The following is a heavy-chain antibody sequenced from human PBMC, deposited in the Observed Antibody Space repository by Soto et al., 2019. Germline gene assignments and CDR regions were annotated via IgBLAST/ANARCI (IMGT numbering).Heavy chain of an antibody. J-gene: IGHJ5*02. D-gene: IGHD2-15*01. CDR1: GDSVSSNSAA. V-gene: IGHV6-1*01. CDR2: TYYRSKWYN. CDR3: ARDRGALDPYCSGGSCYPLYNWFDP. Sequence: SQTLSLTCAISGDSVSSNSAAWNWIRQSPSRGLEWLGRTYYRSKWYNDCAVSVKSRITINPDTSKNQFSLQLNSVTPEDTAVYYCARDRGALDPYCSGGSCYPLYNWFDPWGQGTLVTVS.